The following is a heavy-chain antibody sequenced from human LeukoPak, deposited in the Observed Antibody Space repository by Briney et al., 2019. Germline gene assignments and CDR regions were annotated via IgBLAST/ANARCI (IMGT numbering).Heavy chain of an antibody. D-gene: IGHD3-22*01. CDR3: ARALTGYYDSSGYPYYFDY. V-gene: IGHV3-66*01. J-gene: IGHJ4*02. CDR1: GFTVSSNY. Sequence: PGGSLRLSCAASGFTVSSNYMSWVRQAPGKGLEWVSVIYSGGSTYYADSVKGRFTISRDNSKNTLYLQMNSLRAEDTAVYYCARALTGYYDSSGYPYYFDYWGQGTLVTVSS. CDR2: IYSGGST.